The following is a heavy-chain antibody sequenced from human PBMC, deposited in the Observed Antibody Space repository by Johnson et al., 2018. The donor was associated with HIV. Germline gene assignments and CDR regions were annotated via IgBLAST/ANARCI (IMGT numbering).Heavy chain of an antibody. CDR1: GFTFSDHY. J-gene: IGHJ3*02. Sequence: QLVESGGGLVQPGGSLRLSCAASGFTFSDHYMSWIRQAPGKGLEWVSYISSSGSTIYYADSVKGRFTISRDNAKNSLYLQMNSLRAEDTAVYYCARDPAIRWSEWDSSGYYSPDAFDIWGQGTTVTVSS. CDR2: ISSSGSTI. CDR3: ARDPAIRWSEWDSSGYYSPDAFDI. V-gene: IGHV3-11*04. D-gene: IGHD3-22*01.